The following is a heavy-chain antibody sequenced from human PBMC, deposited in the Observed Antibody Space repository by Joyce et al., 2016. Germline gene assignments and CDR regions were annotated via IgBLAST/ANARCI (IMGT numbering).Heavy chain of an antibody. CDR2: IYWEDDK. CDR3: AHRPNSGYDPSAFDF. D-gene: IGHD5-12*01. CDR1: GFSLSTRGVG. Sequence: QITLKESGPTLVKPTQTLTLTCAFSGFSLSTRGVGVGWIRQPPGKALEWLVLIYWEDDKRYSPSLKSRLTITKDTSRNQVVLTMTNMDPVDTATYYCAHRPNSGYDPSAFDFWGQGTLVTVSS. J-gene: IGHJ4*02. V-gene: IGHV2-5*02.